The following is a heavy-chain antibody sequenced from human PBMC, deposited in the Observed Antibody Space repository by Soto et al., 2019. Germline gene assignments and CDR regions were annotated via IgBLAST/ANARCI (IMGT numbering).Heavy chain of an antibody. CDR2: VSDSGST. CDR1: GGSISNYF. D-gene: IGHD1-1*01. Sequence: QVQLQESGPGLVKPSETLSLTCTVSGGSISNYFWSWIRQPPGKGLEWIGYVSDSGSTNYSPSLRSRDSISVDTSKMHFSLNLRSVTAADTAVYYCARRTPGTTCFDYWGQGTLVIVSS. J-gene: IGHJ4*02. V-gene: IGHV4-59*08. CDR3: ARRTPGTTCFDY.